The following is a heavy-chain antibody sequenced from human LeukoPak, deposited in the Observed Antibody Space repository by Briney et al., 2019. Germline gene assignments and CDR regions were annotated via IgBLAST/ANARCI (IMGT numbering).Heavy chain of an antibody. CDR2: IYYSGST. J-gene: IGHJ4*02. D-gene: IGHD3-22*01. CDR1: GGSISSSSYY. Sequence: PSETLSLTCTVSGGSISSSSYYWGWIRQPPGKGLEWIGSIYYSGSTYYNPSLKRRVTISVDTSKNQFSLKLSSVTAADTAVYYCARQSNYYDSSGLRYYFDYWGQGTLVTVSS. V-gene: IGHV4-39*01. CDR3: ARQSNYYDSSGLRYYFDY.